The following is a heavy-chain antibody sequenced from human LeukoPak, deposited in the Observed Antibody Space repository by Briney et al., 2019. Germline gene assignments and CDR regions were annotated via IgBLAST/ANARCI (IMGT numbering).Heavy chain of an antibody. Sequence: GGSLRLSCAASGFTFSSYWMHWVRQAPGKGLEWVSVIYSGGSTYYADSVKGRFTISRDNSKSTLYLQMNSLRAEDTAVYYCASSGWIQLWWHFDYWGQGTLVTVSS. CDR2: IYSGGST. CDR3: ASSGWIQLWWHFDY. CDR1: GFTFSSYW. D-gene: IGHD5-18*01. V-gene: IGHV3-66*01. J-gene: IGHJ4*02.